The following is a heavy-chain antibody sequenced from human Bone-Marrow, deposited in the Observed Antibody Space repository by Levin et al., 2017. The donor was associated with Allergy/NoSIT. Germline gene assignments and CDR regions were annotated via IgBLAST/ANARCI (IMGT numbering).Heavy chain of an antibody. V-gene: IGHV5-10-1*01. J-gene: IGHJ3*02. D-gene: IGHD2/OR15-2a*01. CDR2: IDPSDSYT. Sequence: PGGSLRLSCKGSGYTFPNFWISWVRQTPDKGLEWLGRIDPSDSYTNYSPSFQGHVTIATDKSLSTAYLHWNSLRASDTAIYYCASPHTTTFSFDIWGQGTMVTVSS. CDR3: ASPHTTTFSFDI. CDR1: GYTFPNFW.